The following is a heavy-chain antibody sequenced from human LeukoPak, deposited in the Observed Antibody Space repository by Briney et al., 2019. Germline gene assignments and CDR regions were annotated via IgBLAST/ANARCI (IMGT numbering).Heavy chain of an antibody. V-gene: IGHV3-23*01. J-gene: IGHJ4*02. CDR2: ISGSGGNT. CDR1: GFTFSTYG. D-gene: IGHD3-10*01. CDR3: AKRGLYNYGSESYSYYFDY. Sequence: PGGSLRLSCAASGFTFSTYGMSWVRQAPGKGLEWVSVISGSGGNTYYSDSVKGRFTISRDNSKNTLYLQMNSLRAEDTAVYYCAKRGLYNYGSESYSYYFDYWGQGTLVTVSS.